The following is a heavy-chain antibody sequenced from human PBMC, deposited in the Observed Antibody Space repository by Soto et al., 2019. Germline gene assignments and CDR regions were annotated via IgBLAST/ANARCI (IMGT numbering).Heavy chain of an antibody. CDR2: ISAYNGNT. CDR3: ARVNSPLWTYFDYYYYGMDV. Sequence: ASVKVSCKASGYTFTSYGISWVRQAPGQGLEWMGWISAYNGNTNYVQKLQGRVTMTTDTSTSTAYMELRSLRSDDTAVYYCARVNSPLWTYFDYYYYGMDVWGQGTTVTVSS. CDR1: GYTFTSYG. V-gene: IGHV1-18*01. D-gene: IGHD1-26*01. J-gene: IGHJ6*02.